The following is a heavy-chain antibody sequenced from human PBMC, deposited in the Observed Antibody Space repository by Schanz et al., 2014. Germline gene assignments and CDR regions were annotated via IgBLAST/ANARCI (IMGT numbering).Heavy chain of an antibody. J-gene: IGHJ4*02. V-gene: IGHV1-69*04. CDR2: IIPILGIA. Sequence: QVQLVQSGDEVKKPGASVKVSCKASGYTFSDSYVHWVRQAPGQGLEWMGRIIPILGIANYAQKFQGRVTITADRSTSTAYMELSSLRSEDTAVYYCARGYGDSPTDFWGQGTLVTVSS. D-gene: IGHD4-17*01. CDR3: ARGYGDSPTDF. CDR1: GYTFSDSY.